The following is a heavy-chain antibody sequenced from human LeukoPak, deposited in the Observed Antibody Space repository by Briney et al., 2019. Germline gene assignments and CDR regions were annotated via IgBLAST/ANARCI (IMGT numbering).Heavy chain of an antibody. CDR2: ISSSGSTI. D-gene: IGHD3-22*01. CDR1: GFTFSDYY. CDR3: ARDTGSYDSSGYKNRLDY. V-gene: IGHV3-11*01. J-gene: IGHJ4*02. Sequence: PGGSLRLSCAASGFTFSDYYMSWIRQAPGKGLEWVSYISSSGSTIYYADSVKGRFTISRDNAKNSLYLQMNSLRAEDTAVYYCARDTGSYDSSGYKNRLDYWGQGTLVTVSS.